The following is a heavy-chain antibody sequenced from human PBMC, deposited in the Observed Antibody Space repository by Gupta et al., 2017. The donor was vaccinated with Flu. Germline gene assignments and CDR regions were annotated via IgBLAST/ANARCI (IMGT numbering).Heavy chain of an antibody. V-gene: IGHV3-30*18. CDR3: AKDRWNGDSRIDY. Sequence: QVQLVESGGGVVQPGRSLRLSCAASGFTFSSYGMHWVRQAPGKGLEWVAVISYDGSNKYYADSVKGRFTISRDNSKNTLYLQMNSLRAEDTAVYYCAKDRWNGDSRIDYWGQGTLVTVSS. CDR2: ISYDGSNK. J-gene: IGHJ4*02. D-gene: IGHD1-1*01. CDR1: GFTFSSYG.